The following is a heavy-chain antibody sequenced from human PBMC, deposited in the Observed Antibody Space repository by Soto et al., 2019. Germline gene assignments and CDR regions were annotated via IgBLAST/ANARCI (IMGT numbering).Heavy chain of an antibody. D-gene: IGHD3-3*01. Sequence: SVKVSCKASGGTFSSYAISWVRQAPGQGLEWMGGIIPIFGTANYAQKFQGGVTITADESTSTAYMELSSLRSEDTAVYYCARSNRPPPIFGVVITLAYYGMDVWGQGTTVTVSS. V-gene: IGHV1-69*13. CDR1: GGTFSSYA. CDR2: IIPIFGTA. CDR3: ARSNRPPPIFGVVITLAYYGMDV. J-gene: IGHJ6*02.